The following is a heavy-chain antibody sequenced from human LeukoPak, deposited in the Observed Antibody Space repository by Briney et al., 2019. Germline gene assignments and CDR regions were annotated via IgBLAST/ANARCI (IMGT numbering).Heavy chain of an antibody. CDR2: IYYSGST. J-gene: IGHJ4*02. V-gene: IGHV4-59*01. CDR1: GGSISSYY. CDR3: ARSYYYGSTGYFDY. Sequence: KPSETLSLTCTVSGGSISSYYWSWIRQPPGKGLEWIGYIYYSGSTNYNPSLKSRVTISVDTSKNQFSLKLSSVTAADTAVYYCARSYYYGSTGYFDYWGQGTLVTVSS. D-gene: IGHD3-22*01.